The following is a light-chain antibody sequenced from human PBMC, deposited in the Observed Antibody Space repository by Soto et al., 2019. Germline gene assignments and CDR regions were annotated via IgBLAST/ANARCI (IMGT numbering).Light chain of an antibody. CDR1: QIISSS. CDR3: QQSYSPPPVT. V-gene: IGKV1-39*01. Sequence: DIQITHAPASLSESVVDRVNLTCLASQIISSSLNGYQQKPGKAPKLLIYAASSLQSGVPSRFSGSGSGTDFTLTIRSLQPEDFATYYCQQSYSPPPVTFGQGTRLEIK. J-gene: IGKJ5*01. CDR2: AAS.